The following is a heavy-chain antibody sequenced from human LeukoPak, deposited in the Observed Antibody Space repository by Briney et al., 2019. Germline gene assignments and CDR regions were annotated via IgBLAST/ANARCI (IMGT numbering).Heavy chain of an antibody. V-gene: IGHV3-21*01. CDR1: GFTFSSYS. D-gene: IGHD5-18*01. CDR2: ISSSSSYI. CDR3: ARKETATQGFDY. Sequence: NPGGSLRLSCAASGFTFSSYSMNWVRQAPGKGLEWVSSISSSSSYIYYAVSVKGRFTISRDNDKHSLYLQMNSLRAEDTAVYYCARKETATQGFDYWGQGTLVTVSS. J-gene: IGHJ4*02.